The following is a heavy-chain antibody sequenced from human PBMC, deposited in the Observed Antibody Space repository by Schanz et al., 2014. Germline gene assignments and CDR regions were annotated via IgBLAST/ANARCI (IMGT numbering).Heavy chain of an antibody. CDR1: GFTFRSYS. CDR3: AGGEYQLLYGN. J-gene: IGHJ4*02. CDR2: ISSTSRAT. D-gene: IGHD2-2*02. Sequence: VQLAESGGGVVQPGRSLRLSCAASGFTFRSYSMNWVRQAPGKGLEWISYISSTSRATYYADSVKGRFTISRDNAKNSLFLQMNSLRAEDTAVYYCAGGEYQLLYGNWGQGTLVTVSS. V-gene: IGHV3-48*01.